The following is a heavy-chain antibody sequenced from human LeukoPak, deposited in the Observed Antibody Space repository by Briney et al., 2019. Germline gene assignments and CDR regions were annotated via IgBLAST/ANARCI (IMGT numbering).Heavy chain of an antibody. CDR3: TRDPGRCTSTSCYPDY. V-gene: IGHV3-23*01. CDR2: ISGSGGST. D-gene: IGHD2-2*01. J-gene: IGHJ4*02. Sequence: GGSLRLSCAASGFTFSNYAMSWVRQAPGKGLEWVSGISGSGGSTYYADSVKGRFTISRDNAKNSMYLQMNSLRAEDTAVYYCTRDPGRCTSTSCYPDYWGQGTLVTVSS. CDR1: GFTFSNYA.